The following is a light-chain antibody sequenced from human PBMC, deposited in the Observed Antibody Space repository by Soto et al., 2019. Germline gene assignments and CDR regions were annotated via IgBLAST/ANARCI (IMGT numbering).Light chain of an antibody. CDR3: GTWDSSLSSWV. CDR2: DSD. V-gene: IGLV1-51*01. J-gene: IGLJ3*02. Sequence: QSVLTQPPSVSAAPGRKVTISCSGSSSNIGKNYVSWYQQLPGPAPKLLIYDSDRRPSGIPDRFSGSKSGTSATLYITGLQTGDEADYYCGTWDSSLSSWVFGGGTKVTVL. CDR1: SSNIGKNY.